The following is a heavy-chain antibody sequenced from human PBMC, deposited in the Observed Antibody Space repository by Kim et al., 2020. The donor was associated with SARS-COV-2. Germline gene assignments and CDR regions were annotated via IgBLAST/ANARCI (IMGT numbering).Heavy chain of an antibody. Sequence: GGSLRLSCAASGFTFDDYAMHWVRQAPGKGLEWVSGISWNSGSIGYADSVKGRFTISRDNAKNSLYLQMNSLRAEDTALYYCAKEMAITMFREPYYYYG. CDR2: ISWNSGSI. CDR1: GFTFDDYA. D-gene: IGHD3-10*01. V-gene: IGHV3-9*01. CDR3: AKEMAITMFREPYYYYG. J-gene: IGHJ6*01.